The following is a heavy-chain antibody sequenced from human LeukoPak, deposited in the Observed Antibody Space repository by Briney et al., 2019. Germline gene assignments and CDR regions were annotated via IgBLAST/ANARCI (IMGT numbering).Heavy chain of an antibody. J-gene: IGHJ6*03. CDR2: IKSKTDGGTT. D-gene: IGHD1-7*01. CDR1: GFTFSDAW. Sequence: GGSLRLSCAASGFTFSDAWMSWVRQAPGKGLEWVGRIKSKTDGGTTDYAAPVKGRFTISRDDSKNTLYLQMNSLKTEDTAVYYCTTVLTLFGNYYSYYYYMDVWGTGTTVTISS. CDR3: TTVLTLFGNYYSYYYYMDV. V-gene: IGHV3-15*01.